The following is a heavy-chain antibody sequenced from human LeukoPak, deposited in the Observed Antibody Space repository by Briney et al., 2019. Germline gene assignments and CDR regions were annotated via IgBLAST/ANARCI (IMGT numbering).Heavy chain of an antibody. CDR3: AKDRGVGVSNWFDP. CDR1: GCTFSNFA. J-gene: IGHJ5*02. V-gene: IGHV3-23*01. CDR2: LSSGGRST. Sequence: GGSLRLSCAASGCTFSNFAMSWVRQAPGKGLQWVSGLSSGGRSTFYTDSVKGRFTISRANSKNTLYLQMNSLRADDTAVYYCAKDRGVGVSNWFDPWGQGTLVTVSS. D-gene: IGHD3-10*01.